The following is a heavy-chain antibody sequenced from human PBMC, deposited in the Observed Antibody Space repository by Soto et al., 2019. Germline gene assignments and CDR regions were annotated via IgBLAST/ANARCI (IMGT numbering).Heavy chain of an antibody. J-gene: IGHJ4*02. CDR3: ARSLRGVIIDFDS. D-gene: IGHD3-10*01. CDR1: GFTFSSYA. V-gene: IGHV3-23*01. Sequence: GGSLRLSCAASGFTFSSYAMSWVRQAPGKGLEWVSAISGSGGSTYYADSVKGRFTISRDNSKNTLYLQMNSLRAEDTALYYCARSLRGVIIDFDSWGQGTLVTVSS. CDR2: ISGSGGST.